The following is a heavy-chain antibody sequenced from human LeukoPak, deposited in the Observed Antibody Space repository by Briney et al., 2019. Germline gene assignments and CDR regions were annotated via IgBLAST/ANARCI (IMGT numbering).Heavy chain of an antibody. D-gene: IGHD7-27*01. V-gene: IGHV3-49*03. Sequence: GGSLRLSCTASGFTFGDYAMSWFRQVPGKGLEWVGFIRSKAYGGTTEYAASVKGRFTISRDDSKSIAYLQMNSLKTEDTAVYYCTRDLRSWGRDPYYFDYWGQGTLVTVSS. J-gene: IGHJ4*02. CDR3: TRDLRSWGRDPYYFDY. CDR2: IRSKAYGGTT. CDR1: GFTFGDYA.